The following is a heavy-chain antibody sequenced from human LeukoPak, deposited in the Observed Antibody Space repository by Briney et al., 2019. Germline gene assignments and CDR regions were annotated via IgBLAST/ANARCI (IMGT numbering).Heavy chain of an antibody. Sequence: GGSLRLSCAASGFTFSSYAMSWVRQAPGKGLEWVSAISGSGGSTYYANSVKGRFTISRDNSKNMLYLQMNSLRAEDTAVYYCARQVTAFDYWGQGTLVTVSS. CDR3: ARQVTAFDY. J-gene: IGHJ4*02. V-gene: IGHV3-23*01. CDR1: GFTFSSYA. D-gene: IGHD2-21*02. CDR2: ISGSGGST.